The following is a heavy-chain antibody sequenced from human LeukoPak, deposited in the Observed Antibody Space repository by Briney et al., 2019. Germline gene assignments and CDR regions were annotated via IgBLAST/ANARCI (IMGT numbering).Heavy chain of an antibody. J-gene: IGHJ4*02. Sequence: PGGSLRLSCAASGFTFSDYYMSWIRQAPGKGLEWVSYISSSGSTIYYADSVKGRFTISRDNAKNSLCLQMNSLRAEDTAVYYCARDGEITMVPSDYWGQGTLVTVSS. CDR1: GFTFSDYY. CDR2: ISSSGSTI. D-gene: IGHD3-10*01. CDR3: ARDGEITMVPSDY. V-gene: IGHV3-11*01.